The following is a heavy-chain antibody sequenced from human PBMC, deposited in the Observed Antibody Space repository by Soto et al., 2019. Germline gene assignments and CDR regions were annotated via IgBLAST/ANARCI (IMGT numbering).Heavy chain of an antibody. Sequence: PSETLSLTCSVSDDSINSDKYYWGWIRQPPGKGLEWIGSIYYRGNAYYNPSLQTRVTISLDKSRSQFSLKLNSVTAADTAVYYCARLAPLYIVVVPAAPFDIWGQGTMVTVSS. J-gene: IGHJ3*02. CDR1: DDSINSDKYY. D-gene: IGHD2-2*01. V-gene: IGHV4-39*01. CDR3: ARLAPLYIVVVPAAPFDI. CDR2: IYYRGNA.